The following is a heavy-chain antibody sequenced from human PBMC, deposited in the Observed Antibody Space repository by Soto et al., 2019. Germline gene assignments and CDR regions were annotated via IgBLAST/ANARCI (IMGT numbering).Heavy chain of an antibody. Sequence: SETRSLTCIVAGDSLSSRSYYWGWLRHPPGKGLEWIGSIYYSGRTYYNPSFKSRVTISIDTSKNQFSLKLSSVTATDTAVYYCARQRTTVVTQAYFDHWGQGALVTVSS. CDR2: IYYSGRT. CDR3: ARQRTTVVTQAYFDH. J-gene: IGHJ4*02. D-gene: IGHD2-21*02. V-gene: IGHV4-39*01. CDR1: GDSLSSRSYY.